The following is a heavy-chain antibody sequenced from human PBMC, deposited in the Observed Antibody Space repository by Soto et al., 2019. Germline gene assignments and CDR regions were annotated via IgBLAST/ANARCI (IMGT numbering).Heavy chain of an antibody. CDR3: AGGYCSSTSCYRVSYYYYMEV. CDR1: GGSISSSSYY. J-gene: IGHJ6*03. Sequence: PSETLSLTCTVSGGSISSSSYYWGWIRQPPGKGLEWIGSIYYSGSTYYNPSLKSRVTISVDTSKNQFSLKLSSVTAADTAVYYCAGGYCSSTSCYRVSYYYYMEVWGKGTTVTVSS. V-gene: IGHV4-39*01. CDR2: IYYSGST. D-gene: IGHD2-2*02.